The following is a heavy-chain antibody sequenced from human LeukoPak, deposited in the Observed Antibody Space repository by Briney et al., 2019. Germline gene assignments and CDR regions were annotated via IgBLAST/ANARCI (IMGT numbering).Heavy chain of an antibody. CDR1: GGSISSYY. CDR2: IYYSGST. V-gene: IGHV4-59*08. Sequence: PSETLSLTCTVSGGSISSYYWSWIRQPPGKGLEWIGYIYYSGSTNYNPSLKSRVTISVDTSKNQVSLKLSSVTAADTAVYCCARHWEEADRTAALGLDNWGQGTLVTVSS. J-gene: IGHJ4*02. CDR3: ARHWEEADRTAALGLDN. D-gene: IGHD2-2*01.